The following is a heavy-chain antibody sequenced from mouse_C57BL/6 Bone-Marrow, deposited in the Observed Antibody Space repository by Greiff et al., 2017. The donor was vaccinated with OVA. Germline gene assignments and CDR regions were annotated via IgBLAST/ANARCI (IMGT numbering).Heavy chain of an antibody. CDR1: GFTFSDFY. J-gene: IGHJ4*01. Sequence: EVQLVESGGGLVQSGRSLRLSCATSGFTFSDFYMEWVRQAPGKGLEWIAASRNKANDYTTEYSASVKGRFIVSRDTSQSILYLQMNALRAEDTAIYYCARDAGGNPYYYAMDYWGQGTSVTVSS. CDR3: ARDAGGNPYYYAMDY. D-gene: IGHD2-1*01. V-gene: IGHV7-1*01. CDR2: SRNKANDYTT.